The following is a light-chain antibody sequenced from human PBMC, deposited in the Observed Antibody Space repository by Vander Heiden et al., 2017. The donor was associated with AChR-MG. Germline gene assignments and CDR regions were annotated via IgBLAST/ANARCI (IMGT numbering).Light chain of an antibody. CDR3: SSYTSSSTWV. J-gene: IGLJ3*02. CDR2: DVS. Sequence: QSALTQPAPVSGSPGQSLTISCTGTSSDVGGYNYVSWYQQHPGKAPKLMIYDVSNRPSGVSNRFSGSKSGNTASLTISGLQAEDEADYYCSSYTSSSTWVFGGGTKLTVL. V-gene: IGLV2-14*03. CDR1: SSDVGGYNY.